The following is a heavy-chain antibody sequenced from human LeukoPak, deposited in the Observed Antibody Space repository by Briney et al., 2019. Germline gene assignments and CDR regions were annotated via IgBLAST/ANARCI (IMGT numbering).Heavy chain of an antibody. V-gene: IGHV6-1*01. CDR2: TYYRSKWYN. CDR1: GDSFSSNSAA. CDR3: ARDQLRLGLFDP. J-gene: IGHJ5*02. D-gene: IGHD7-27*01. Sequence: SQTLSLTCAISGDSFSSNSAAWNWIRQSPSRGLEWLGRTYYRSKWYNDYEVSVKSRITINPDTSKNQFSLQLNSVTPEDTALYYCARDQLRLGLFDPWGQGTLVTVSS.